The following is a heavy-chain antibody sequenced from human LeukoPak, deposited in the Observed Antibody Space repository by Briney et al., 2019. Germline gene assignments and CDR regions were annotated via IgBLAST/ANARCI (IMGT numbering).Heavy chain of an antibody. D-gene: IGHD3-3*01. CDR1: GYTFTSYG. CDR3: ARDHGYTFWSGYYSGHGMDAFDI. J-gene: IGHJ3*02. CDR2: ISAYNGNT. Sequence: GASVKVSCKASGYTFTSYGISWVRQAPGQGLEWMGRISAYNGNTNYAQKLQGRVTMTTDTSTSTAYMELRSLRSDDTAVYYCARDHGYTFWSGYYSGHGMDAFDIWGQGTMVTVSS. V-gene: IGHV1-18*01.